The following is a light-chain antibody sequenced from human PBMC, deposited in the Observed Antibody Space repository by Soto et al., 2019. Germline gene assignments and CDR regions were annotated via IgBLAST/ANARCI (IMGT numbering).Light chain of an antibody. Sequence: QSVLTQPASVSGSPGQSITISCTGISSDVGGYNYVSWYQHHPGKAPKLMIYEVTYRPSGVSNRFSASKSGSTASLTISGLRAEDEADYYCSSYTSSSTLDFGTGTKVTV. J-gene: IGLJ1*01. CDR2: EVT. CDR3: SSYTSSSTLD. CDR1: SSDVGGYNY. V-gene: IGLV2-14*01.